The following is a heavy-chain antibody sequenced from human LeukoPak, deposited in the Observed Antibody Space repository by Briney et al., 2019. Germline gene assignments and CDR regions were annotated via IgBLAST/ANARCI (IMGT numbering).Heavy chain of an antibody. Sequence: PGGSLRLSCAASGFTFSTYSMNWVRQAPGKGLEWVSSIASSSTIYYADSVKGRFTISRDNAKNSLYLQMNSLRAEDTAVYYCAREWGYYDYWGQGTLVTVSS. CDR2: IASSSTI. D-gene: IGHD3-16*01. CDR3: AREWGYYDY. V-gene: IGHV3-21*01. J-gene: IGHJ4*02. CDR1: GFTFSTYS.